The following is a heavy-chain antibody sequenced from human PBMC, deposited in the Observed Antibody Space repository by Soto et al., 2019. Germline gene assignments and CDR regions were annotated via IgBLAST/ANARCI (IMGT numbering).Heavy chain of an antibody. CDR3: AKXGIMIVVGPTGWFDP. D-gene: IGHD3-22*01. Sequence: PGGSLRLSCAASGFTFNSYGMHWVRQAPGKGLEWVAVISYDGSNKYYADSVKGRFTISRDNSKNTLYLQMNSLRAEDTAVYYCAKXGIMIVVGPTGWFDPWGQGTLVTVSS. CDR2: ISYDGSNK. J-gene: IGHJ5*02. CDR1: GFTFNSYG. V-gene: IGHV3-30*18.